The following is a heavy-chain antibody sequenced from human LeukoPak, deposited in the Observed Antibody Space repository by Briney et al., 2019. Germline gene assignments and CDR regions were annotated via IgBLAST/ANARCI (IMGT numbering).Heavy chain of an antibody. D-gene: IGHD2-2*01. CDR1: GYTFAKYA. J-gene: IGHJ6*02. CDR3: ARSILVVPVASHYNYGVDV. V-gene: IGHV1-3*01. Sequence: GASVKVSCKASGYTFAKYAIHWVRQAPGQRLEWMGWINAGNGNTIYSQKFQGGVTITRDTSASTAYMELSSLRSEDTAVYYCARSILVVPVASHYNYGVDVWGQGTTVTVPS. CDR2: INAGNGNT.